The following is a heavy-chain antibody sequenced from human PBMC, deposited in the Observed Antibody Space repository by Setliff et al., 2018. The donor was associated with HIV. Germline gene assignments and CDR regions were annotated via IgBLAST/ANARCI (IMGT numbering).Heavy chain of an antibody. CDR1: GYTFTDYY. Sequence: ASVKVSCKASGYTFTDYYIHWVRQAPGQGLEWMGWINSASGGTNYAQNFQGRVTVTRDTSINTAYVELNSLKSDDTAVYYCARDYLNVFDIWGQGTMVTVSS. J-gene: IGHJ3*02. CDR2: INSASGGT. V-gene: IGHV1-2*02. CDR3: ARDYLNVFDI.